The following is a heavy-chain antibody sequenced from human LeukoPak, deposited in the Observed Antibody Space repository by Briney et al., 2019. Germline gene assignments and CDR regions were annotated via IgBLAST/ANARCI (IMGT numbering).Heavy chain of an antibody. V-gene: IGHV3-21*01. CDR2: ISSSSSYI. CDR1: GLTFSSYS. J-gene: IGHJ3*02. CDR3: ARDFFDAFDI. Sequence: GGSLTLFCAASGLTFSSYSMNWVRQAPGKGLEWVSSISSSSSYIYYADSVKGRFTISRDNSKNTLYLQMNSLRAEDTAVYYCARDFFDAFDIWGQGTMVTVSS.